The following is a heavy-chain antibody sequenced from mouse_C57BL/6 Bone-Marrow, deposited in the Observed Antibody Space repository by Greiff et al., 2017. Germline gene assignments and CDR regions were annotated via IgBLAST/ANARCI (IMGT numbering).Heavy chain of an antibody. Sequence: QVQLQQPGAELVMPGASVKLSCKASGYTFTSYWMHWVKQRPGQGLEWIGEIDPSDSYTTYNQKFKGKSTLTVDKSSSTAYMQLSSLTSEDSAVYYCARLGGGYWGQGTTRTVSS. CDR2: IDPSDSYT. J-gene: IGHJ2*01. V-gene: IGHV1-69*01. CDR1: GYTFTSYW. CDR3: ARLGGGY. D-gene: IGHD1-1*02.